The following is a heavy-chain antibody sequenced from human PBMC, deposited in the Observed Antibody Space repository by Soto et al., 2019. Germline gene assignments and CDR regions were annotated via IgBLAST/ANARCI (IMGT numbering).Heavy chain of an antibody. CDR2: IIPIFGTA. J-gene: IGHJ6*02. V-gene: IGHV1-69*13. Sequence: ASVKVSCKASGGTFSSYAISWVRQAPGQGLEWMGGIIPIFGTANYAQKFQGRVTITADESTSTAYMELSSLRSEDTAVYYCARSITIFGVVIRDYYYGMDVWGQGTTVTVSS. CDR3: ARSITIFGVVIRDYYYGMDV. CDR1: GGTFSSYA. D-gene: IGHD3-3*01.